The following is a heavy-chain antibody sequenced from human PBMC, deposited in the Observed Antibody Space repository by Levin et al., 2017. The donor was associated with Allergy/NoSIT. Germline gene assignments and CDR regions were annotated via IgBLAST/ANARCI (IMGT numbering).Heavy chain of an antibody. Sequence: SQTLSLTCAISGDSVSSNSGAWNWIRQSPSRGLEWLGRTYYRSKWFNDYAVSVKGRITINPDTSKNQFSLQLDSVTPEDTAVYYCARAYCSDDKCSPDYWGQGTLVTVSS. CDR1: GDSVSSNSGA. CDR2: TYYRSKWFN. J-gene: IGHJ4*02. CDR3: ARAYCSDDKCSPDY. V-gene: IGHV6-1*01. D-gene: IGHD2-21*01.